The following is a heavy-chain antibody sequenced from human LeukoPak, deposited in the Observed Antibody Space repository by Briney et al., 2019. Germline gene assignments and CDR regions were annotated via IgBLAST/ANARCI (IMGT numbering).Heavy chain of an antibody. D-gene: IGHD1-1*01. CDR1: GFTFNNYW. CDR2: INNDGSSA. J-gene: IGHJ6*02. Sequence: GGSLRLSCAASGFTFNNYWIHWVRQVPGKGLVWVSRINNDGSSASYVDSVKGRFTISRDSAKNTLFLQMNSLRAEGTAVYYCARRGTGHGMDVWGQGTTVIVSS. CDR3: ARRGTGHGMDV. V-gene: IGHV3-74*01.